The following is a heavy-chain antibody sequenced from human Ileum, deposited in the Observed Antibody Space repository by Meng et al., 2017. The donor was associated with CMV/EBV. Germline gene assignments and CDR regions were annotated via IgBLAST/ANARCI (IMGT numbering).Heavy chain of an antibody. J-gene: IGHJ4*02. CDR2: IETKTGNP. CDR3: TRGAGAHTAKYDF. Sequence: QVQLVQSGSELKEPGASVKVSCTTSGYSFSSYGINWVREAPGHRLEWMGWIETKTGNPAYAPDFTGLFVFSMDTSVRTAYLEISSLRAEDTAVYYCTRGAGAHTAKYDFWGRGTLVTVSS. D-gene: IGHD5-18*01. CDR1: GYSFSSYG. V-gene: IGHV7-4-1*02.